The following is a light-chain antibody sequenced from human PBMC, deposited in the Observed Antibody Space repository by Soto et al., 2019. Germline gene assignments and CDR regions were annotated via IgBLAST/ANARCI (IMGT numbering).Light chain of an antibody. CDR1: QGISSY. CDR3: QQYYSYPEIT. CDR2: AAS. J-gene: IGKJ5*01. V-gene: IGKV1-8*01. Sequence: IRMTQSPSSLSASTGDRVTITCRASQGISSYLAWYQQKPGKAPKLLIYAASTLQSGVPSRFSGSGSGTDFTLTISCLQSEDFATYYCQQYYSYPEITFGQGTRLEIK.